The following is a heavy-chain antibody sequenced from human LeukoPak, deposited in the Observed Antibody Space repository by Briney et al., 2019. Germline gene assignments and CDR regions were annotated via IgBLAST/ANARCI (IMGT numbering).Heavy chain of an antibody. J-gene: IGHJ4*02. CDR2: IYSGGTT. CDR1: GFIVSNFY. D-gene: IGHD3-22*01. V-gene: IGHV3-53*01. CDR3: ARDLSVGIVVVIDY. Sequence: GGSLRLSCAASGFIVSNFYMNWVRQAPGKGLEWVSVIYSGGTTSYADSVKGRFTISRDNANNSLYLQMNSLRAEDTAVYYCARDLSVGIVVVIDYWGQGTLVTVSS.